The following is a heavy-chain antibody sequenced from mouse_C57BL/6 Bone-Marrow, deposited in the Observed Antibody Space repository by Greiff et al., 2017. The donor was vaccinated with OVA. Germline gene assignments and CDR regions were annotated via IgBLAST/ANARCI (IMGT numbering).Heavy chain of an antibody. CDR3: ARGDYYSNPDY. CDR2: INPNNGGT. J-gene: IGHJ2*01. Sequence: EVQLQQSGPELVKPGASVKISCKASGYTFTDYYMNWVKQSHGKSLEWIGDINPNNGGTSYNQKFKGTATLTVDQSSSTAYMELRSLTSEDAAVYYCARGDYYSNPDYWGQGTTLTVSS. V-gene: IGHV1-26*01. CDR1: GYTFTDYY. D-gene: IGHD2-5*01.